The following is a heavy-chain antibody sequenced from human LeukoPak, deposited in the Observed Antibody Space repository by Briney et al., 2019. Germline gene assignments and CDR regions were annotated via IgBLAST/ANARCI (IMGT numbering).Heavy chain of an antibody. V-gene: IGHV3-23*01. J-gene: IGHJ6*03. Sequence: GGSLRLSCAASGFTFSSYAMSWVRQAPGKGLEWVSAISGSGGSTYYADSVKGRFTISRDNSKNTLYLQMNSLRAEDTAVYYCAKIKKMWSDYYIDVWGKGTTVTVSS. D-gene: IGHD2-21*01. CDR1: GFTFSSYA. CDR2: ISGSGGST. CDR3: AKIKKMWSDYYIDV.